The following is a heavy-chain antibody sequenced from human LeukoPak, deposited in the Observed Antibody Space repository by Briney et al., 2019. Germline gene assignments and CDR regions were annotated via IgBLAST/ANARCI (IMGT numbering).Heavy chain of an antibody. CDR3: AKDGGKRFGEFLYQRGPLDY. V-gene: IGHV3-64*04. J-gene: IGHJ4*02. CDR1: GFTFSSYA. CDR2: ISSNGGST. D-gene: IGHD3-10*01. Sequence: GGSLRLSCAASGFTFSSYAMHWVRQAPGKGLEYVSAISSNGGSTYYADSVKGRFTISRDNSKNTLYLQMNSLRAEDTAVYYCAKDGGKRFGEFLYQRGPLDYWGQGTLVTVSP.